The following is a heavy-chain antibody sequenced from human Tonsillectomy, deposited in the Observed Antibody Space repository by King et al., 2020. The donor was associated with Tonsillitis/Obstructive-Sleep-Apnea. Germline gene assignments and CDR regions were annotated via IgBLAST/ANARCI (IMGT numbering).Heavy chain of an antibody. J-gene: IGHJ4*01. CDR2: IYWDDDK. D-gene: IGHD5-24*01. Sequence: TLKESGPTLVKPSQTLTLTCTFSGFSLPTTGVGVGWVRLSPGKAPEWLALIYWDDDKRYSPSLWGRLTVTKDTSKNQVVLTMTSVDPVDTATYYCAQMRWRMATNGAMFDCWGHGTLVTVSS. CDR1: GFSLPTTGVG. CDR3: AQMRWRMATNGAMFDC. V-gene: IGHV2-5*02.